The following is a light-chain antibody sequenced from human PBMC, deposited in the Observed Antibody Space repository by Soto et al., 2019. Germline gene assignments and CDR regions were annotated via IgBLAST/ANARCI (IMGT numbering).Light chain of an antibody. CDR3: SSYTTTSTQV. CDR2: EVR. V-gene: IGLV2-14*01. Sequence: QAVVTQPASVSGSPGQSITISCTGTNSDIGHYNYVSWYQQHPGKVPKLIISEVRNRPSGVSDRFSGSKSGNSASLTISGLQTEDEAHYYCSSYTTTSTQVFGSGTKLTVL. CDR1: NSDIGHYNY. J-gene: IGLJ1*01.